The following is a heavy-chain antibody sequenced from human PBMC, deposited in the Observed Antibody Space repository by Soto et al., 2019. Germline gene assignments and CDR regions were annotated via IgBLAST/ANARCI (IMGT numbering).Heavy chain of an antibody. CDR1: GYTFTSYD. Sequence: QVQLVQSGAEVKKPGASVKVSCKASGYTFTSYDINWVRQATGQGLEWMGWMNPNSGNTGYAQKFQGRVTMTRNTSINTAYMELRSLRSEDTAVYYCAIGDFWSGDSASYTIPVDYWGQGTLVTVSS. CDR2: MNPNSGNT. J-gene: IGHJ4*02. V-gene: IGHV1-8*01. CDR3: AIGDFWSGDSASYTIPVDY. D-gene: IGHD3-3*01.